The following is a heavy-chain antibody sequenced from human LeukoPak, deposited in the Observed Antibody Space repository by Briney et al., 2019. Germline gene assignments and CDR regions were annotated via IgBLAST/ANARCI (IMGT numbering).Heavy chain of an antibody. CDR2: IYSSESA. J-gene: IGHJ4*02. D-gene: IGHD3-10*01. Sequence: SETLSLTCTVSGGSINTQYWSWIRQPAGKGLEWIGRIYSSESANYNTSLMTRLTMSVDTSKNQISLNLHSVTAADTAVYYCARDLIHGSGTYFNPLGYWGLGILVTVSS. CDR3: ARDLIHGSGTYFNPLGY. V-gene: IGHV4-4*07. CDR1: GGSINTQY.